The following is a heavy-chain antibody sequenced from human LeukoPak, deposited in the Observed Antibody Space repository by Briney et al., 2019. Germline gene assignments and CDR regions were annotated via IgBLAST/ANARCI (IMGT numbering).Heavy chain of an antibody. CDR3: ARVAAEVVGVPGPIGFGWLRRDYYYMDV. CDR2: ISAYNGNT. J-gene: IGHJ6*03. V-gene: IGHV1-18*01. CDR1: GYTFTSYG. D-gene: IGHD2-2*02. Sequence: GASVKVSCKASGYTFTSYGISWVRQAPGQGLEWMGWISAYNGNTNYAQKLQGRVTMTTDTSTSTAYMELRSLRSEDTAVYYCARVAAEVVGVPGPIGFGWLRRDYYYMDVWGKGTTVTVSS.